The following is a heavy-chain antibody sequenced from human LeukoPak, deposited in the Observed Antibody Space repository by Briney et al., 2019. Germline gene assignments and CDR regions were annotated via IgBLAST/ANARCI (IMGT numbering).Heavy chain of an antibody. V-gene: IGHV3-30-3*01. Sequence: GGSLRLSCAASGFTFSSYAMHWVRQAPGKGLEWVAVISYDGSNKYYADSVKGRFTISRDNSKNTLYLQMNSLRAEDTAVYYCASIVLGGGSSPPYYFDYWGQGTLVTVSS. CDR2: ISYDGSNK. CDR1: GFTFSSYA. D-gene: IGHD1-26*01. CDR3: ASIVLGGGSSPPYYFDY. J-gene: IGHJ4*02.